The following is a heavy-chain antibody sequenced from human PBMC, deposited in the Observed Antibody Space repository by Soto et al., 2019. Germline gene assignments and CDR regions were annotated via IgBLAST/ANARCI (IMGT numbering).Heavy chain of an antibody. CDR1: GGSISSSSYY. CDR3: ARELGVYDSSGWGSDY. CDR2: IYYSGST. J-gene: IGHJ4*02. Sequence: SETLSLTCTVSGGSISSSSYYWGWIRQPPGKGLEWIGSIYYSGSTYYNPSLKSRVTISVDTSKNQFSLKLSSVTAADTAVYYCARELGVYDSSGWGSDYWGQGTLVTVSS. V-gene: IGHV4-39*01. D-gene: IGHD3-22*01.